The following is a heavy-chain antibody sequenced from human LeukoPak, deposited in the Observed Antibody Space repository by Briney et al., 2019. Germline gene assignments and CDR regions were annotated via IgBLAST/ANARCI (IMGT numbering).Heavy chain of an antibody. Sequence: SETLSLTCTVSGGSISSYYWSWIRQPPGKGLEWIGYIYTSGSTNYNPSLKSRVTISVDTSKNQFSLKLSSVTAADTAVYYCARHRGGSGSYYYYFDYWGQGTLVTVSS. CDR2: IYTSGST. CDR1: GGSISSYY. J-gene: IGHJ4*02. CDR3: ARHRGGSGSYYYYFDY. V-gene: IGHV4-4*09. D-gene: IGHD3-10*01.